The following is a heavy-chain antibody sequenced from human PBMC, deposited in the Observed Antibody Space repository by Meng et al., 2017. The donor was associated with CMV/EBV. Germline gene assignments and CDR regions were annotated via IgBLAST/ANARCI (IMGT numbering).Heavy chain of an antibody. CDR3: ARHQGQLVEGDWFDP. Sequence: SVKVSCKASGGTFSSYAISWVRQAPGQGLEWMGGIIPIFGTANYAQKFQGRDTITTDESTSTAYMELSSLRSEDTAVYYCARHQGQLVEGDWFDPWGQGTLVTVSS. CDR2: IIPIFGTA. CDR1: GGTFSSYA. J-gene: IGHJ5*02. V-gene: IGHV1-69*05. D-gene: IGHD6-13*01.